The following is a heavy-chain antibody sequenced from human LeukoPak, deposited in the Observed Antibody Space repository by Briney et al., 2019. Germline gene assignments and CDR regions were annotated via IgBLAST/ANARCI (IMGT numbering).Heavy chain of an antibody. J-gene: IGHJ4*02. D-gene: IGHD1-26*01. CDR3: ATDATGGATAGLDN. CDR1: GYTFNNYG. V-gene: IGHV1-18*01. CDR2: ISAYNGDT. Sequence: GASVKVSCKASGYTFNNYGISWVRQAPGQGLEWMGWISAYNGDTSYAQRLQGRVIMTTDTSTSTAYMELRSLRSDDTAVYYCATDATGGATAGLDNWGQGTLVTVSS.